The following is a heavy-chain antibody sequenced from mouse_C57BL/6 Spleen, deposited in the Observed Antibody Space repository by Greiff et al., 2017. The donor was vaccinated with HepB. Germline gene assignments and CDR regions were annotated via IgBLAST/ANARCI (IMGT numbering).Heavy chain of an antibody. CDR3: ARTVVARENYFDY. D-gene: IGHD1-1*01. CDR1: GFNIKNTY. J-gene: IGHJ2*01. V-gene: IGHV14-3*01. CDR2: IDPANGNT. Sequence: EVKLQESVAELVRPGASVKLSCTASGFNIKNTYMHWVKQRPEQGLEWIGRIDPANGNTKYAPKFQGKATITADTSSNTAYLQLSSLTSEDTAIYYCARTVVARENYFDYWGQGTTLTVSS.